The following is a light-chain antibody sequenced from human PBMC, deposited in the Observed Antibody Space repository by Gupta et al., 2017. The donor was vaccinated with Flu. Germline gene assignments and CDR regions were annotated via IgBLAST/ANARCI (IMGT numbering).Light chain of an antibody. CDR1: HTLCYRANSESKKY. Sequence: GERETINCRSSHTLCYRANSESKKYLAWYQQKPGQPPKLLISWASSRESGVPDSFSGSGSGTNFTLTISRRQPEDVGVYSCHQKDNSPNTFGQGTKLEIK. CDR2: WAS. V-gene: IGKV4-1*01. J-gene: IGKJ2*01. CDR3: HQKDNSPNT.